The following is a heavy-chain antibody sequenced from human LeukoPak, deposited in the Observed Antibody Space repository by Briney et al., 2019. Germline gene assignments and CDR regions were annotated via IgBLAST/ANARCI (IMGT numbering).Heavy chain of an antibody. CDR2: MNPNSGNT. D-gene: IGHD3-10*01. J-gene: IGHJ6*03. CDR3: ARTYGSGSYRPDYYYYYMDV. CDR1: GYTFTSYD. Sequence: ASVTVSCKASGYTFTSYDINWVRQAPGQGREWMGWMNPNSGNTGYAQKFQGRVTMTRNTSISTAYMELSSLRSEDTAVYYCARTYGSGSYRPDYYYYYMDVWGKGTTVTVS. V-gene: IGHV1-8*01.